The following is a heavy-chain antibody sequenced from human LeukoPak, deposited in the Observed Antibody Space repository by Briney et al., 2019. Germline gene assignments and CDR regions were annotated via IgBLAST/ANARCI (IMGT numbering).Heavy chain of an antibody. Sequence: PGGSLRLSCAASGFTFSSYAMSWVRQAPGKGLEWVSAISGSGGSTYYADSVKGRFTIFRDNSKNTLYLQMNSLRAEDTAVYYCAKASGFDSSGYYYFDYWGQGTLVTVSS. CDR2: ISGSGGST. CDR3: AKASGFDSSGYYYFDY. CDR1: GFTFSSYA. V-gene: IGHV3-23*01. J-gene: IGHJ4*02. D-gene: IGHD3-22*01.